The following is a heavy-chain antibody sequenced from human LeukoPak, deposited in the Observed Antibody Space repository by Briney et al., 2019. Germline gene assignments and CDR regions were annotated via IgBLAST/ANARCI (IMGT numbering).Heavy chain of an antibody. D-gene: IGHD3-9*01. J-gene: IGHJ4*02. CDR1: GGSFSGYY. CDR2: INHSGST. CDR3: ARDRWGLRYFDWSRSWYFDY. Sequence: SETLSLTCAVYGGSFSGYYWSWIRQPPGKGLEWIGEINHSGSTNYNPSLKSRVTISVDTSKNQFSLKLSSVTAADTAVYYCARDRWGLRYFDWSRSWYFDYWGQGTLVTVSS. V-gene: IGHV4-34*01.